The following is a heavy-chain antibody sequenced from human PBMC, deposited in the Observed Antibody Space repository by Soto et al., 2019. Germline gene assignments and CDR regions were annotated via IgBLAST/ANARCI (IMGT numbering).Heavy chain of an antibody. CDR1: VGSISSSNW. CDR2: IHHSGIS. Sequence: QVQLQESGPGLVKPSGTLSLTCGVSVGSISSSNWWSWVRQPPGKGLEWIGEIHHSGISKYNPSLQSRLTISLDNSKNPFSLKLTSVTAADPAVYYCERAGLNGLCSTQGLDEWGQGPLVLVSS. J-gene: IGHJ4*02. V-gene: IGHV4-4*02. CDR3: ERAGLNGLCSTQGLDE. D-gene: IGHD2-8*01.